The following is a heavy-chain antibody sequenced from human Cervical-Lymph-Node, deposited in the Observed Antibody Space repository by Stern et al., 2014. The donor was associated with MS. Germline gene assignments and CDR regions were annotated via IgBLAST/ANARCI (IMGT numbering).Heavy chain of an antibody. CDR1: GGSISSGSYY. Sequence: QVQLQESGPGLVKPSQTLSLTCTVSGGSISSGSYYWSWIRQPAGKGLEWIGRIYTSGSTNYNPSLKSRVTISVDTSKNQFSLKLGSVTAADTAVYYCARFGRSGYYYTPPAWGQGTLVTVSS. D-gene: IGHD3-22*01. V-gene: IGHV4-61*02. CDR3: ARFGRSGYYYTPPA. J-gene: IGHJ5*02. CDR2: IYTSGST.